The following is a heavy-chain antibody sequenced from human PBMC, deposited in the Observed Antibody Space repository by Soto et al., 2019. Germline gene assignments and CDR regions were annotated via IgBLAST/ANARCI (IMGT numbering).Heavy chain of an antibody. V-gene: IGHV4-59*01. D-gene: IGHD6-13*01. CDR3: AREGVSSSWYNYYGMDV. CDR2: IYYSGST. J-gene: IGHJ6*02. Sequence: QVQLQESGPGLVKPSETLSLTCTVSGGSISSYYWSWIRQPPGKGLEWIVYIYYSGSTNYNPSLKSRVTISVDTSKNQFSLKLSSVTAADTAVYYCAREGVSSSWYNYYGMDVWGQGTTVTVSS. CDR1: GGSISSYY.